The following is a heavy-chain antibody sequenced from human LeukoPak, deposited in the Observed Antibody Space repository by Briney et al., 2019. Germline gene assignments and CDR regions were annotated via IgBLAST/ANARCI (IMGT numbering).Heavy chain of an antibody. J-gene: IGHJ4*02. D-gene: IGHD5-18*01. CDR3: ARERYSYREHPKLFDY. CDR2: GSAYNGNT. V-gene: IGHV1-18*01. Sequence: ASVKVSCKASGYTFTSYGISWGRQAPRQGLGWMGWGSAYNGNTNYAQKLQGRVTMTTDTSTSTAYMELRSLRSDDTAVYYCARERYSYREHPKLFDYWGQGTLVTVSS. CDR1: GYTFTSYG.